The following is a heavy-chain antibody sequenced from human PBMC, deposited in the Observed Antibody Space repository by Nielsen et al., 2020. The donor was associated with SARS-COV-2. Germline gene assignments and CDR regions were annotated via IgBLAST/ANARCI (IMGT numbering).Heavy chain of an antibody. D-gene: IGHD6-19*01. CDR1: GYTFTDYY. CDR3: ARGAQQWLADS. Sequence: ASVKVSCKASGYTFTDYYIHWVRQAPGQGLEWMGRINPNSGGTNYAQKFQGTVTMTRDASISTVYMELTSDDTAVYYCARGAQQWLADSWGQGTLVTVSS. CDR2: INPNSGGT. J-gene: IGHJ5*02. V-gene: IGHV1-2*06.